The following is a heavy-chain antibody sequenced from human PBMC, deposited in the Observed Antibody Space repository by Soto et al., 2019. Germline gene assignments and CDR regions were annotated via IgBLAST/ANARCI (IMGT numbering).Heavy chain of an antibody. J-gene: IGHJ6*02. D-gene: IGHD6-6*01. V-gene: IGHV4-39*01. Sequence: LSLTFTVSGGSISSSSYYWGWVRQPPGKGLQWIGSIYYSGSTYYNPSLKSRVTISVDTSKNQFSLKLRSVTAADTAMYYCAIYGDSGSYYYYGMDVWGQGTTVTVSS. CDR2: IYYSGST. CDR1: GGSISSSSYY. CDR3: AIYGDSGSYYYYGMDV.